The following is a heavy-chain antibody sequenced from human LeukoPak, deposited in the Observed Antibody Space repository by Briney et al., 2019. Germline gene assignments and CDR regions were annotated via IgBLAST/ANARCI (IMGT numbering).Heavy chain of an antibody. CDR3: AKGWFGFSVIDY. J-gene: IGHJ4*02. D-gene: IGHD3-10*01. CDR2: ISSSGSYT. CDR1: GFTFSDHY. Sequence: RGSLRLSCAASGFTFSDHYMSWIRQAPGKGLEWVSYISSSGSYTNYADSVKGRFTISRDNSKNTLYLQMNSLRAEDTAVYNCAKGWFGFSVIDYWGQGTPVTVSS. V-gene: IGHV3-11*06.